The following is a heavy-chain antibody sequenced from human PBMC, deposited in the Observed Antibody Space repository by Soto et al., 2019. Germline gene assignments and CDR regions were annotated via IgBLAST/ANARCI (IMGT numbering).Heavy chain of an antibody. Sequence: QLQLQESGSGLVKPSQTLSLTCAVSGGSISSGGYSWSWIRHPPGKGLEWIGYIYHSGRPYYNPSHKHPLPISVHRSNNQFSLKQSYVTAAHTAVYYCARVPDYWGQGTLVTVSS. J-gene: IGHJ4*02. CDR2: IYHSGRP. CDR3: ARVPDY. V-gene: IGHV4-30-2*01. CDR1: GGSISSGGYS.